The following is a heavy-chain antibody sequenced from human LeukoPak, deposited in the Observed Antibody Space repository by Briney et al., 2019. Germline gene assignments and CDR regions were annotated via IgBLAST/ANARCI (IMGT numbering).Heavy chain of an antibody. CDR2: IAASSDYI. V-gene: IGHV3-21*06. CDR1: GFTFSTYS. D-gene: IGHD3-10*01. J-gene: IGHJ3*02. Sequence: GGSLRLSCAASGFTFSTYSMNWVRQAPGKGLEWVSSIAASSDYIYYAGSLKGRFTISRDNAKNSLYLHMNSLRPDDTAVYYCARGRSITILRGVAISDGFDIWGQGTKVTVS. CDR3: ARGRSITILRGVAISDGFDI.